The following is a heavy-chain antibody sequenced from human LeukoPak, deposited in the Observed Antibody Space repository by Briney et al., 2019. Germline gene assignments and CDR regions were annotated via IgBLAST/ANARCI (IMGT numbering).Heavy chain of an antibody. CDR3: ARRSATDYFDY. CDR1: GYTFTNYG. CDR2: ISAYNGNT. Sequence: ASVKDSFKASGYTFTNYGNSWGRQAPGQRLGWMGWISAYNGNTNYAQKLQGRVTMTTDTSTSTAYMELRSLRSDDTAVYYCARRSATDYFDYWGQGTLVTVSS. J-gene: IGHJ4*02. V-gene: IGHV1-18*01.